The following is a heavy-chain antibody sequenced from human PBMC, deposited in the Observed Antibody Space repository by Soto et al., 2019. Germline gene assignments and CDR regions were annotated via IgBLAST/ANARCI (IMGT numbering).Heavy chain of an antibody. CDR3: AIIERRGFEPSGGFG. CDR1: GYTFTGYY. D-gene: IGHD3-10*01. J-gene: IGHJ6*03. Sequence: ASVKCSCNSSGYTFTGYYVHWVRQAPGPGLEWMGWINPNTGGTNYAQKFHDRVTLTRDTSISTAYMEMTGLRSDDTAIYYCAIIERRGFEPSGGFGWSKGTMGTVS. CDR2: INPNTGGT. V-gene: IGHV1-2*02.